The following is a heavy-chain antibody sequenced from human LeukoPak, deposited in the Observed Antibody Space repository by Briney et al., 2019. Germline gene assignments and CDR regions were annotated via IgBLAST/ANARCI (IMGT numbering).Heavy chain of an antibody. Sequence: SVKVSCKASGCTFSSYAISWVRQAPGQGLEWMGGIIPIFGTANYAQKFQGRVTITADKSTSTAYMELSSLRSEDTAVYYCARDGRSSTSYNWFDPWGQGTLVTVSS. CDR1: GCTFSSYA. J-gene: IGHJ5*02. D-gene: IGHD2-2*01. V-gene: IGHV1-69*06. CDR3: ARDGRSSTSYNWFDP. CDR2: IIPIFGTA.